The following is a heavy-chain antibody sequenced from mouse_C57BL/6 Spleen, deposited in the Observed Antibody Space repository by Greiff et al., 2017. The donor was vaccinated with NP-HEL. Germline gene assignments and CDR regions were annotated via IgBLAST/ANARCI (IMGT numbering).Heavy chain of an antibody. CDR1: GYSITSGYY. J-gene: IGHJ4*01. CDR2: ISYDGSN. D-gene: IGHD1-1*01. CDR3: AREGDYYGSPYYAMDY. Sequence: ESGPGLVKPSQSLSLTCSVTGYSITSGYYWNWIRQFPGNKLEWMGYISYDGSNNYNPSLKNRISITRDTSKNQFFLKLNSVTTEDTATYYCAREGDYYGSPYYAMDYWGQGTSVTVSS. V-gene: IGHV3-6*01.